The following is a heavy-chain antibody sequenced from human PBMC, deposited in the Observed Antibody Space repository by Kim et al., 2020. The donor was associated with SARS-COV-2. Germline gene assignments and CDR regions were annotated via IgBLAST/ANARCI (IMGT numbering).Heavy chain of an antibody. D-gene: IGHD6-19*01. J-gene: IGHJ4*02. Sequence: YAQKLQGRVTITADESTSTAYVELSNLRSEDTAGYYCARRAGYSSGWYAYWGQGTLVTVSS. V-gene: IGHV1-69*01. CDR3: ARRAGYSSGWYAY.